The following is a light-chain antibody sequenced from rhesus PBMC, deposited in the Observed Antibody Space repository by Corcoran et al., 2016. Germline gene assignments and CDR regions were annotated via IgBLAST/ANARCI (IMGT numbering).Light chain of an antibody. J-gene: IGKJ4*01. CDR2: KAS. Sequence: DIQMTQSPSFLSASVGDRVTIPCRASQGISSWLAWYQQNPGKAHKLLIYKASSLQSGVPSRFSGIGSGTDFTLTISSLQPEDFATYYCQQYNSAPLTFGGGTKVEIK. CDR3: QQYNSAPLT. V-gene: IGKV1-21*01. CDR1: QGISSW.